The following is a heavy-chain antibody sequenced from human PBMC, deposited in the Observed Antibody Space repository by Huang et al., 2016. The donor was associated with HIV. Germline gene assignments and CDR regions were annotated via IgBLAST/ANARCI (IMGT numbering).Heavy chain of an antibody. J-gene: IGHJ4*02. CDR1: GGSFSGYY. CDR2: ITHSRST. D-gene: IGHD3-10*01. CDR3: ARAPHYGSGSYYY. V-gene: IGHV4-34*01. Sequence: QVQLHQWGAGLLKPSETLSLTCAVYGGSFSGYYWRGIRQPPGKGMEWIGEITHSRSTNYDPSLKSRVTISEETSKNQFSLKLSSVTAADTAVYYCARAPHYGSGSYYYWGQGTLVTVSS.